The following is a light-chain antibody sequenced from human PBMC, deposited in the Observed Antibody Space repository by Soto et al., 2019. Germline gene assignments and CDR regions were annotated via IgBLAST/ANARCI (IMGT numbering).Light chain of an antibody. CDR2: GAS. CDR3: QQYNNWPPWT. J-gene: IGKJ1*01. V-gene: IGKV3-15*01. Sequence: IVMTHSPSTLSLSPGERVTLSCRASQSVSSDLAWYHHKPGQAPRLLIYGASTRATGIPARFSGSGFGTEFTLTISSLQSEDFAVYYCQQYNNWPPWTFGQGTKVDIK. CDR1: QSVSSD.